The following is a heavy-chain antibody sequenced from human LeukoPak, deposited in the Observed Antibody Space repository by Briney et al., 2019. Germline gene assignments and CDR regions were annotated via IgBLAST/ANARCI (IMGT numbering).Heavy chain of an antibody. CDR2: IYYSGST. CDR3: ARNLDCGGDCFNDAFDI. V-gene: IGHV4-28*01. D-gene: IGHD2-21*01. J-gene: IGHJ3*02. CDR1: GYSISSSNW. Sequence: SETLSLTCAVSGYSISSSNWWGWIRQPPGKGLEWIGYIYYSGSTYYNPSLKSRVTMSVDTSKNQFSLKLSSVTAVDTAVYYCARNLDCGGDCFNDAFDIWGRGQWSPSLQ.